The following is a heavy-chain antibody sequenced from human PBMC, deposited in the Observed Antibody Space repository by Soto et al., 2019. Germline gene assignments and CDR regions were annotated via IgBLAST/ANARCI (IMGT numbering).Heavy chain of an antibody. J-gene: IGHJ4*02. CDR1: GGSISSGGYS. CDR3: ARAGGLGAVAVDY. D-gene: IGHD6-19*01. V-gene: IGHV4-30-2*01. CDR2: IYHGST. Sequence: QLQLQESGSGLVKPSQTLSLTCAVSGGSISSGGYSWSWIRQPPGKGLTWIGYIYHGSTYYNPALKCRVTISVDRSKNQFSLKLSSVPAADTAVYYCARAGGLGAVAVDYWGQGTLVTVSS.